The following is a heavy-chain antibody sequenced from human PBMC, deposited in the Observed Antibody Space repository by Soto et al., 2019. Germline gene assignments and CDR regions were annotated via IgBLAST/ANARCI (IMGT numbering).Heavy chain of an antibody. CDR1: GGSISSYY. CDR2: IYYSGST. Sequence: PSETLSLTCTVSGGSISSYYWSWIRQPPGKGLERIGYIYYSGSTNYNPSLKSRVTISVDTSKNQFSLKLSSVTAADTAVFYCVRSLPGGVDTAVDTTHFDYWGQGTLVTVSS. V-gene: IGHV4-59*01. J-gene: IGHJ4*02. D-gene: IGHD5-18*01. CDR3: VRSLPGGVDTAVDTTHFDY.